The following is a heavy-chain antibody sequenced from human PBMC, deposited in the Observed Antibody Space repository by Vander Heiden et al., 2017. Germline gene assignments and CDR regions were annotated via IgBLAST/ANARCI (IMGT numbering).Heavy chain of an antibody. J-gene: IGHJ4*02. Sequence: QVQLVESGGGVVQPGRSLTLSCAASRFSFNTSAMEWVRQAPGKGLEWVALIWYDGSQKYYGDSVKGRFTISRDNSKKMLYLQMNSLRADDTAVYYCARSFGIGFVDHWGQGTLVSVSS. CDR3: ARSFGIGFVDH. CDR1: RFSFNTSA. D-gene: IGHD2-2*03. V-gene: IGHV3-33*01. CDR2: IWYDGSQK.